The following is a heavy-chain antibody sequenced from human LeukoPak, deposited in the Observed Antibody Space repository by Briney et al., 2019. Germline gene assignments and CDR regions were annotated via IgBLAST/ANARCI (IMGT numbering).Heavy chain of an antibody. CDR1: GFTFSGYW. V-gene: IGHV3-7*01. D-gene: IGHD7-27*01. J-gene: IGHJ4*02. Sequence: GGSLRLSCAAPGFTFSGYWMCWVRQAPGKGLEWVANIKQDGSAKYYVDSVKGRFTISRDNAKNSLYLQMNSLRAEDTAVYYCVRDGPSMGIDYWGQGTLVTVSS. CDR3: VRDGPSMGIDY. CDR2: IKQDGSAK.